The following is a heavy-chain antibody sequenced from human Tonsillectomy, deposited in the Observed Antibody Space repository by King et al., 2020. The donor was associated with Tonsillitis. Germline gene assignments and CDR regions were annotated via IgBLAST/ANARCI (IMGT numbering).Heavy chain of an antibody. J-gene: IGHJ4*02. CDR2: ISYDGSNK. Sequence: VQLVESGGGVVQPGRSLRLSCAASGFTFSSYGMHWVRQAPGKGLEWVAVISYDGSNKYYADSVKGRFTISRDNSKNTLYLQMNSLRAEDTAVYYCAKDRGYYDSSGSDYWGQGTLVTVSS. D-gene: IGHD3-22*01. V-gene: IGHV3-30*18. CDR1: GFTFSSYG. CDR3: AKDRGYYDSSGSDY.